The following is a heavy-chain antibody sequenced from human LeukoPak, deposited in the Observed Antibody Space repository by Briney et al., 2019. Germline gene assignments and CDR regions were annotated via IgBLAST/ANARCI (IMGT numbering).Heavy chain of an antibody. Sequence: ASVKVSCKASGGTFSSYAISWVRQAPGQGLEWMGGIIPIFGTANYAQKFQGRATITTDESTSTAYMELSSLRSEDTAVYYCAREVPAGNWFDPWGQGTLVTVSS. CDR2: IIPIFGTA. V-gene: IGHV1-69*05. D-gene: IGHD2-2*01. J-gene: IGHJ5*02. CDR3: AREVPAGNWFDP. CDR1: GGTFSSYA.